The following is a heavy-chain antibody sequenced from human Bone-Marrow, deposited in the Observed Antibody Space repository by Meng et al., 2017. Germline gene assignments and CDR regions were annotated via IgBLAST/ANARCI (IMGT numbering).Heavy chain of an antibody. CDR2: ISSSGSNM. CDR1: GFTFSDYY. CDR3: ARGVISTGHTYWYFDL. V-gene: IGHV3-11*04. Sequence: QVQLVECGGGLVKPGGSLRLSCAASGFTFSDYYMSWIRQAPGKGLEWVSYISSSGSNMYYANSLKGQFTVSRDNAKNLLYLQMNSLRAEDTAVYYCARGVISTGHTYWYFDLWGPGTLVTVSS. D-gene: IGHD1-1*01. J-gene: IGHJ2*01.